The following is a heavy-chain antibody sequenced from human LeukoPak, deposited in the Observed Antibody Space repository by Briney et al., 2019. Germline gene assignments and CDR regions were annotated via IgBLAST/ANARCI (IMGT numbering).Heavy chain of an antibody. CDR2: ISGGGDKA. V-gene: IGHV3-23*01. D-gene: IGHD6-19*01. Sequence: GGSLRLSCAASGFTFTTYAINWVRQAPGKGLEWVSGISGGGDKAFYADSVSGRFTISRDNSENTVSLQMRSLRAEDTALYYCAKDLALAGTGGGFDVWGQGTRVAVSS. CDR3: AKDLALAGTGGGFDV. CDR1: GFTFTTYA. J-gene: IGHJ3*01.